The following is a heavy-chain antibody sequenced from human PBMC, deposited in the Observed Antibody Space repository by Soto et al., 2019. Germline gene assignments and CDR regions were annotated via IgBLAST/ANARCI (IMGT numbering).Heavy chain of an antibody. CDR3: ARLPSRHLVDY. CDR1: GGSFSGYY. Sequence: ETLSLTCAVYGGSFSGYYWSWIRQPPGKGLEWIGEINHSGSTYYNPSLKSRVTVSVDTSKNQFSLNLRSVTAADTAVYYCARLPSRHLVDYWGQGTLVTVS. J-gene: IGHJ4*02. V-gene: IGHV4-34*01. D-gene: IGHD3-3*02. CDR2: INHSGST.